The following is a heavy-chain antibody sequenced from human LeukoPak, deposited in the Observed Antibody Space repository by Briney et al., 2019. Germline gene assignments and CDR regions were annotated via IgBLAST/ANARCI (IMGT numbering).Heavy chain of an antibody. CDR1: GGSFRGYY. D-gene: IGHD3-9*01. Sequence: TPETLSLTCAVYGGSFRGYYWSWIRQPPGKGLERIGEINHSGSTNYNPSLKSRVTISVDTSKNQFSLKLSSVTAADTAVYYCARGGKLRYFDWPPDYWGQGTLVTVSS. J-gene: IGHJ4*02. CDR2: INHSGST. V-gene: IGHV4-34*01. CDR3: ARGGKLRYFDWPPDY.